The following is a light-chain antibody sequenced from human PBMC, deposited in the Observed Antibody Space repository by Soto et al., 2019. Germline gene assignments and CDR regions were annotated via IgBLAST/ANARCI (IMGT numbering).Light chain of an antibody. Sequence: QSALTQPASVSGSPGQSITISCTGTSRDVGSYDLVSWYQHHPGKAPKLMIYEGTKRPSGVSNRFSGSKSGNKASLAISGLQAEDEADYYCCSYAGSTTYVFGTGTKLTVL. J-gene: IGLJ1*01. V-gene: IGLV2-23*01. CDR1: SRDVGSYDL. CDR2: EGT. CDR3: CSYAGSTTYV.